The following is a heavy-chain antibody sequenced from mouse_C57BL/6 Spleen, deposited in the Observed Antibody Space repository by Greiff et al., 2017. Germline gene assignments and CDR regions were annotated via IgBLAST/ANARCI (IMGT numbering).Heavy chain of an antibody. J-gene: IGHJ1*03. CDR3: ARGYGRSGWYFDV. D-gene: IGHD1-1*01. CDR2: IHPNSGST. CDR1: GYTFTSYW. V-gene: IGHV1-64*01. Sequence: VQLQQPGAELVKPGASVKLSCKASGYTFTSYWMHWVKQRPGQGLEWIGMIHPNSGSTNYNEKFKSKATLTVDKSSSTAYMQLSSLTSEDSAVYYCARGYGRSGWYFDVWGTGTTVTVSS.